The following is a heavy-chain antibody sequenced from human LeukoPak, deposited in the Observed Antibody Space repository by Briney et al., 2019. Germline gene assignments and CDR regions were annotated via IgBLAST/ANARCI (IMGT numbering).Heavy chain of an antibody. Sequence: GASVKVSCKASGGTFSSYVISWVRQAPGQGLEWMGGIILIFGTPKYAQKFQGRVTITADESTSTAYMELSSLRSEDTAVYYCARGGFGELAIDYWGQGTLVTVSS. D-gene: IGHD3-10*01. CDR1: GGTFSSYV. J-gene: IGHJ4*02. V-gene: IGHV1-69*13. CDR2: IILIFGTP. CDR3: ARGGFGELAIDY.